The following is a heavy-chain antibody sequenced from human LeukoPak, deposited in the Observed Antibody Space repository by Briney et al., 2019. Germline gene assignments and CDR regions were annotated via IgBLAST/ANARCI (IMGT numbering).Heavy chain of an antibody. J-gene: IGHJ4*02. CDR1: GFTFRSDW. CDR3: ARAVGATGY. Sequence: GGSLRLSCAASGFTFRSDWMSWVRQSPEKGLEWAANINPDGSATYYVDSVKGRFIISRDNTKNSLYLQMNSLRAEDTAVYYCARAVGATGYWGQGTLVTVSS. V-gene: IGHV3-7*03. CDR2: INPDGSAT. D-gene: IGHD1-26*01.